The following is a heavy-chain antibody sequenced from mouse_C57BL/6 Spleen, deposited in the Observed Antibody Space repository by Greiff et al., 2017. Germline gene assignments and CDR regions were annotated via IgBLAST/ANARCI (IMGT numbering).Heavy chain of an antibody. CDR3: ARRDYYYGSSPWYFDV. D-gene: IGHD1-1*01. CDR2: INPSNGGT. J-gene: IGHJ1*03. V-gene: IGHV1-53*01. Sequence: QVQLQQPGTELVKPGASVKLSCKASRYTFTSYWMHWVKQRPGQGLEWIGNINPSNGGTNYNEKFKSKATLTVDKSSSTAYMQLSSLTSEDSAVYYCARRDYYYGSSPWYFDVWGTGTTVTVSS. CDR1: RYTFTSYW.